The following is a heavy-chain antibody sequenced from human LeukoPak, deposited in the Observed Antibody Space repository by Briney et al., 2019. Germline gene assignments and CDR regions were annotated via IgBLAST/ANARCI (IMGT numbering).Heavy chain of an antibody. J-gene: IGHJ4*02. CDR1: GYSFTSYW. V-gene: IGHV5-10-1*01. CDR2: IDPSDSYT. D-gene: IGHD6-13*01. Sequence: PGESLKISCKGSGYSFTSYWINWVRQMPGKGLEWMGRIDPSDSYTNYSPSFQGHVTISADKSISTAYLQWSSLKASDTAMYYCARRPPYSSNWYYFDYWGQGTLVTVSS. CDR3: ARRPPYSSNWYYFDY.